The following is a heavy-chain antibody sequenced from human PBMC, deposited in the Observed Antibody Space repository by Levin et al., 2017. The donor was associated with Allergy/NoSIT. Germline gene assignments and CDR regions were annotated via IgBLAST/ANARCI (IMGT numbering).Heavy chain of an antibody. D-gene: IGHD1-26*01. CDR3: ARGVGGSPYFFDY. J-gene: IGHJ4*02. Sequence: PSETLSLTCAVSGYSISSGFYWGWIRQPPGKGLEWIGSIYHSGSTYYNPSLKSRVTISVDTSKDQFSLKLSSVTAADTAVYYCARGVGGSPYFFDYWGQGTLVTVSS. V-gene: IGHV4-38-2*01. CDR2: IYHSGST. CDR1: GYSISSGFY.